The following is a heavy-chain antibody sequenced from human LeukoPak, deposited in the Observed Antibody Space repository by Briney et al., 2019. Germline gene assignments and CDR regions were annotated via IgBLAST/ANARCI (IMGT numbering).Heavy chain of an antibody. J-gene: IGHJ4*02. Sequence: PGESLKISCKGSGYSFTSYWIGWVRQMPGKGLEWMGIIYPGDSDTRYSPSFQGQVTISADKSISTAHLQWSSLKASDTAMYYCARHRVSCSSTSCRGQNFDYWGQGTLVTVSS. CDR1: GYSFTSYW. V-gene: IGHV5-51*01. CDR3: ARHRVSCSSTSCRGQNFDY. D-gene: IGHD2-2*01. CDR2: IYPGDSDT.